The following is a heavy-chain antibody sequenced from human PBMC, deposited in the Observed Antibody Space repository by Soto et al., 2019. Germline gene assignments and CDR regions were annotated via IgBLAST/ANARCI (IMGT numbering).Heavy chain of an antibody. Sequence: QVQLVESGGGVVQPGRSLRLSCAASGFTFSSYAMHWVRQAPGKGLEWVAVISYDGSNKYYADSVKGRFTISRDNSKNTLYLQMNSLRAEDTAVYYCARDPRDYDFWSEIPYGMDVWGQGTTVNVSS. D-gene: IGHD3-3*01. CDR1: GFTFSSYA. J-gene: IGHJ6*02. CDR3: ARDPRDYDFWSEIPYGMDV. V-gene: IGHV3-30-3*01. CDR2: ISYDGSNK.